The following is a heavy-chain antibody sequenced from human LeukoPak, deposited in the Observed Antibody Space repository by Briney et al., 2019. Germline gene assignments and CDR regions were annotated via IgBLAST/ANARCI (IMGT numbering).Heavy chain of an antibody. CDR3: AKDKYYYDSSGYDI. CDR1: GFTFRSYG. V-gene: IGHV3-30*18. CDR2: ISYDGSNK. Sequence: GGSLRLSCAASGFTFRSYGMHWVRQAPGKGLEWVAVISYDGSNKYYADSVKGRFTISRDNSKNTLYLQTNSLRAEDTAVYYCAKDKYYYDSSGYDIWGQGTMVTVSS. D-gene: IGHD3-22*01. J-gene: IGHJ3*02.